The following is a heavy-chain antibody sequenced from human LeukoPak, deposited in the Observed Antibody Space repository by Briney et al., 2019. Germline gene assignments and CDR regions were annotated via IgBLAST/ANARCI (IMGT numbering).Heavy chain of an antibody. CDR2: IFYRGST. J-gene: IGHJ5*02. D-gene: IGHD3-16*01. Sequence: SETLSLTCTVSGGSISSTDYYWGWIRQPPGTGLEWIGSIFYRGSTSYNPSLKSRVAISVDTSKNQFSLRLSSVTAADTAVYHCARHGGIQYDWFAPWGQGTLVTVSS. V-gene: IGHV4-39*01. CDR1: GGSISSTDYY. CDR3: ARHGGIQYDWFAP.